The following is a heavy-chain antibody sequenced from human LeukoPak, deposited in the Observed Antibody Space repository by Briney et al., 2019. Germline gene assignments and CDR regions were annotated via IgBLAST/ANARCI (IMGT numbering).Heavy chain of an antibody. Sequence: GGSLRLSCAASGFTFSSYEMNWVRQAPGKGLEGGSYISSSGSTIYYADSVKGRFTISRDNAKNSLYLQMNSLRAEDTAVYYCASFDPDYGSGSVRGGMGYWGQGTLVTVSS. CDR1: GFTFSSYE. J-gene: IGHJ4*02. CDR3: ASFDPDYGSGSVRGGMGY. CDR2: ISSSGSTI. V-gene: IGHV3-48*03. D-gene: IGHD3-10*01.